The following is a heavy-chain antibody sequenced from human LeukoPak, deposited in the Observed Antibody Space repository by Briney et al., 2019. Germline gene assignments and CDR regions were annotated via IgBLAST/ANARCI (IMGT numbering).Heavy chain of an antibody. CDR2: IYSGGST. V-gene: IGHV3-66*01. CDR1: GFTVSINY. CDR3: ASGAARPNYYYYYGMDV. J-gene: IGHJ6*02. D-gene: IGHD6-6*01. Sequence: GGSLRLSCAASGFTVSINYMSWVRQAPGKGLEWVSVIYSGGSTYYADSVKGRFTISRDNSKNTLYLQMNSLRAEDTAVYYCASGAARPNYYYYYGMDVWGQGTTVTVSS.